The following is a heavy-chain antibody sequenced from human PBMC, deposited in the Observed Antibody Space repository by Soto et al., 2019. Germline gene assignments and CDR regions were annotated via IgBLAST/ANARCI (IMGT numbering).Heavy chain of an antibody. V-gene: IGHV3-21*01. Sequence: LRLSCTVSGFAFNNYGINWVRQAPGKGLEWVSSISKSDYTYYSDSVTGRFTISRDNAKNSVSLQMNTLRVEDTAVYYCAREDSIIIPAVSGFWGQGTLVTVSS. CDR2: ISKSDYT. CDR1: GFAFNNYG. CDR3: AREDSIIIPAVSGF. D-gene: IGHD2-2*01. J-gene: IGHJ4*02.